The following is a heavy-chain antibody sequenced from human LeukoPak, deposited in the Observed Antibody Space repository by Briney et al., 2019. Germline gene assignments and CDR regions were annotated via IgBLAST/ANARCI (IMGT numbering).Heavy chain of an antibody. CDR1: GFSFSSCW. CDR2: ISRDGSSA. J-gene: IGHJ1*01. CDR3: AKDWGQVPASISGH. V-gene: IGHV3-74*01. Sequence: GGCLRLSCEASGFSFSSCWMHWVRQVPGKGLVWVSRISRDGSSAYYADSVKGRFTISRDNAKNTLYLQMNSLRAEDTAVYYCAKDWGQVPASISGHWGQGTLVTVSS. D-gene: IGHD2-2*01.